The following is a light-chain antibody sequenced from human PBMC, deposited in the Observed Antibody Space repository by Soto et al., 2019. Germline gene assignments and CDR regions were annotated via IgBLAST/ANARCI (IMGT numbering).Light chain of an antibody. CDR1: SSDTAGYNY. J-gene: IGLJ1*01. V-gene: IGLV2-14*01. CDR3: SSYTTSNTPLYI. Sequence: QSVLTQPASVSGSPGQSITICCTGTSSDTAGYNYVSWYQQHPGKAPKLMIYEVSNRPSGVSNRFSGSQSGNTASLTISGLQAEDEANYYCSSYTTSNTPLYIFGTGTKVTVL. CDR2: EVS.